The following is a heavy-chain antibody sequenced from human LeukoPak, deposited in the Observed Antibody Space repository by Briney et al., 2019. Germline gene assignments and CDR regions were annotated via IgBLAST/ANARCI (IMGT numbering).Heavy chain of an antibody. CDR2: INTRADET. CDR1: GFSFSNYA. D-gene: IGHD6-19*01. J-gene: IGHJ2*01. V-gene: IGHV3-23*01. Sequence: GGSLRLSCAASGFSFSNYAMSWFRQAPGKGLEWVSTINTRADETHYADSVRGRFTIFRDNSKSTLALHMSNLRVEDTAVYYCEREPSGYEWQRGWYREFWARGSQVTVSS. CDR3: EREPSGYEWQRGWYREF.